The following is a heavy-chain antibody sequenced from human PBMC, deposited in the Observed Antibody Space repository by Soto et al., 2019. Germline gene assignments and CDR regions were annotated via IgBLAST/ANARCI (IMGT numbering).Heavy chain of an antibody. CDR2: IRSKANSYAT. J-gene: IGHJ6*02. CDR3: TSYYDSSGYYTYYYGMDV. D-gene: IGHD3-22*01. CDR1: GFTFSGSA. Sequence: GGSLRLSCAASGFTFSGSAMHWVRQASGKGLEWVGRIRSKANSYATAYAASVKGRFTISRDDSKNTAYLQMNSLKTEDTAVYYCTSYYDSSGYYTYYYGMDVWGQGXTVTVYS. V-gene: IGHV3-73*01.